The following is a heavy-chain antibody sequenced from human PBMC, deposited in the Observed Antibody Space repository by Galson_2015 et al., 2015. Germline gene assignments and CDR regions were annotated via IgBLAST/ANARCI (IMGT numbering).Heavy chain of an antibody. V-gene: IGHV3-30*18. J-gene: IGHJ6*02. Sequence: SLRLSCATSGFTFSSYGMHWVRQAPGKGLEWVAVISYDGSNKYYADSVKGRFTISRDNSKNTLYLQMNSLRAEDTAVYYCAKDLPPFGVVVPAAKNYGMDVWGQGTTVTVSS. CDR3: AKDLPPFGVVVPAAKNYGMDV. CDR1: GFTFSSYG. D-gene: IGHD2-2*01. CDR2: ISYDGSNK.